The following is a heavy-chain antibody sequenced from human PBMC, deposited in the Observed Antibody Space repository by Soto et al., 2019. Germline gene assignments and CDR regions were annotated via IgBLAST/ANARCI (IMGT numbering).Heavy chain of an antibody. CDR3: ARGRGYSYGPYYFDY. CDR2: IYYSGTT. J-gene: IGHJ4*02. CDR1: GGSICSEGYY. D-gene: IGHD5-18*01. V-gene: IGHV4-31*03. Sequence: SETLSLTCTVSGGSICSEGYYWSWFRQLPGKGLEWIGDIYYSGTTYHNPSLRSRLTISGDASKNQFSLKLSSVTAADTALYYCARGRGYSYGPYYFDYWGQGTLVTVSS.